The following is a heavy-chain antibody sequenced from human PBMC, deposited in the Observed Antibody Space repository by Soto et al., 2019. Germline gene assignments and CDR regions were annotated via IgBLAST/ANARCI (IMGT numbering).Heavy chain of an antibody. J-gene: IGHJ5*02. Sequence: SETLSLTCTVSGGSISSSSYYWGWIRQPPGKGLEWIGSIYYSGSTYYNPSLKSRVTISVDTSKNQFSLKLSSVTAADTAVYYCARQVVLPRFDPWGQGTLVTVSS. CDR3: ARQVVLPRFDP. D-gene: IGHD3-10*01. CDR1: GGSISSSSYY. V-gene: IGHV4-39*01. CDR2: IYYSGST.